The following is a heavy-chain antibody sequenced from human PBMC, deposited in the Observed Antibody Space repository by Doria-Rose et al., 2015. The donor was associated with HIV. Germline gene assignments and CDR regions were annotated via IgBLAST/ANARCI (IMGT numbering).Heavy chain of an antibody. Sequence: VQLVQSGGGLVQPGRSLRLSCVGSGFSLESYGMHWVRLAPGEGIEWVAGSSWDSGAKGSADSVEGRFTISRDNAKKSVYLEMRSLRPEDTALYYCAKAPIIGPKYYFYMDVWGKGTSVTVSS. D-gene: IGHD3-3*01. CDR2: SSWDSGAK. CDR3: AKAPIIGPKYYFYMDV. J-gene: IGHJ6*03. V-gene: IGHV3-9*01. CDR1: GFSLESYG.